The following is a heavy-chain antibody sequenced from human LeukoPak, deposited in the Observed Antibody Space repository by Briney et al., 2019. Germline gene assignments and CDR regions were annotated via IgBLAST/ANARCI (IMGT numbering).Heavy chain of an antibody. CDR3: ARGLNLYNWNYFAAV. D-gene: IGHD1-7*01. J-gene: IGHJ4*02. CDR1: GGSVSSGSYY. CDR2: IYYSGST. Sequence: SETLSLTCTVSGGSVSSGSYYWSWIRQPPGKGLEWIGYIYYSGSTNYNPSLKSRVTISVDTSKNQFSLTLSSVTAADTAVYYCARGLNLYNWNYFAAVWGQGTLVTVSS. V-gene: IGHV4-61*01.